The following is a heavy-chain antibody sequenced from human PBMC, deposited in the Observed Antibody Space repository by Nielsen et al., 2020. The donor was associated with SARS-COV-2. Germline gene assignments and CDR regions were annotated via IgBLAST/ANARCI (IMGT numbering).Heavy chain of an antibody. CDR1: GGSISSSSYY. D-gene: IGHD3-10*01. CDR3: ARHSGVRGVMDY. CDR2: IYYSGSS. Sequence: SETLSLTCTVSGGSISSSSYYWGWIRQPPGKGLEWIGSIYYSGSSDYNPSLKSRVTISVDTSKNQFSLKLSSVTAADTALYYCARHSGVRGVMDYWGQGILVTVSS. V-gene: IGHV4-39*01. J-gene: IGHJ4*02.